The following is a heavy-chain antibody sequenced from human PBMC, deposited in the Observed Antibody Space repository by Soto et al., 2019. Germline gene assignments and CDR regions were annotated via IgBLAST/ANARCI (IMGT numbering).Heavy chain of an antibody. CDR2: IKSKTDGGTT. D-gene: IGHD2-8*02. CDR3: TTGTVYYYYGMDV. V-gene: IGHV3-15*01. Sequence: EVQLVESGGGLVKPGGSLRLSCAASGFTFSNAWMSWVRQAPGKGLEWVGRIKSKTDGGTTDYAAPVKGRFTISRDDSKNTLYLQMNSLKTEDTAVYYCTTGTVYYYYGMDVWGQGTTVTVSS. CDR1: GFTFSNAW. J-gene: IGHJ6*02.